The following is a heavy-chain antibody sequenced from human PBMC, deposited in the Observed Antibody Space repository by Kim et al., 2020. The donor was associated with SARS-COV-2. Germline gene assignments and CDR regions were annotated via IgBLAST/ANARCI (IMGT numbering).Heavy chain of an antibody. CDR1: GFPYRQFW. CDR3: AEGMRGLEV. J-gene: IGHJ6*02. V-gene: IGHV3-74*01. Sequence: GGSLRLSCEGSGFPYRQFWMTWVRQVPGEGLEWVARIHSDGSSADYAESVRGRFTISTDGSRTALFLQMDSLRVEDTAMYFCAEGMRGLEVWGQGTMVTVSS. CDR2: IHSDGSSA.